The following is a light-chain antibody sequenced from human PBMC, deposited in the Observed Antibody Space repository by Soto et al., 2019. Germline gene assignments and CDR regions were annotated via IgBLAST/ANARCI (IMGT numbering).Light chain of an antibody. CDR1: QNINRY. CDR2: AAS. J-gene: IGKJ5*01. Sequence: DIQMTQSPSSLSASVGDRVTITCRASQNINRYLNWYQQKPGKAPKVLIYAASSLLSGVPSRFSGSGSGTDFTLTISSLQPEDFATYYCQQSDSTPITFGQGTRLEIK. V-gene: IGKV1-39*01. CDR3: QQSDSTPIT.